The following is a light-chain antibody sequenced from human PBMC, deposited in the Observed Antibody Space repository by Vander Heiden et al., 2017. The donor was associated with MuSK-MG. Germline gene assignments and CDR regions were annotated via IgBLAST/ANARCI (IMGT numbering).Light chain of an antibody. Sequence: AIRMTHSPSSFSASTGDRVTITFRASQGISSYLSWYQQKPGKAPKLLIYGASTFHSAVPSRFSRSGSGTDFTLSISLRHSEDFATYYSFQDDTYPCTF. V-gene: IGKV1-8*01. CDR1: QGISSY. CDR3: FQDDTYPCT. J-gene: IGKJ4*02. CDR2: GAS.